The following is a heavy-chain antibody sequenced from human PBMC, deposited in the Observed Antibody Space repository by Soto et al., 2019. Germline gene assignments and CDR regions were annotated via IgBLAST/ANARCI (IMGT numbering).Heavy chain of an antibody. D-gene: IGHD3-3*01. V-gene: IGHV3-49*04. Sequence: GGSLRLSCTASGFTFGDYAMSWVRQAPGKGLEWVGFIRSKAYGGTTEYAASVKGRFTISRDDSKSIAYLQMNSLKTEDTAVYYCTRDLDFWSGYHYWGQGTLVTVSS. J-gene: IGHJ4*02. CDR2: IRSKAYGGTT. CDR1: GFTFGDYA. CDR3: TRDLDFWSGYHY.